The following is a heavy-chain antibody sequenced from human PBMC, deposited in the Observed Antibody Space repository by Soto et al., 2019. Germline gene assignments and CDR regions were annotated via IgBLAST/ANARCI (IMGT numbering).Heavy chain of an antibody. CDR1: GGLFSSYA. CDR3: ARGGSGYIWFNEY. D-gene: IGHD3-22*01. CDR2: IIPISGTA. V-gene: IGHV1-69*13. Sequence: GASVKVSCKASGGLFSSYAISWVRQAPGQGLEWMGGIIPISGTANYAQKFQGRVTITADESANTAYMELSSLRSEDTAMYYCARGGSGYIWFNEYWGQGTLVTVSS. J-gene: IGHJ4*02.